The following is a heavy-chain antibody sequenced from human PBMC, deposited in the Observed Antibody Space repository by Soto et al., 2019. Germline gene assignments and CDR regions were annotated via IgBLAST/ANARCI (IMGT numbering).Heavy chain of an antibody. CDR3: ARTYYDFWSGYWRWFDP. CDR2: IYYNGST. CDR1: GGSISGYY. D-gene: IGHD3-3*01. J-gene: IGHJ5*02. Sequence: SETLSLTCTVSGGSISGYYWSWIRQPPGMGLEWIGYIYYNGSTNYNPSLKSRVTISVDTSKNQFSLKLSSVTAADTAVYFCARTYYDFWSGYWRWFDPWGQGTLVTVPQ. V-gene: IGHV4-59*01.